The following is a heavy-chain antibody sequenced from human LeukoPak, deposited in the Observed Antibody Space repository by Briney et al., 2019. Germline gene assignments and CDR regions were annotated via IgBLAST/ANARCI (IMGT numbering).Heavy chain of an antibody. Sequence: GGSLRLSCAASGFTFSSYAMSWVRQAPGKGLEWVSAISGSGGSTYYADSVKGRSTISRDNSKNTLYLQMNSLRAEDTAVYYCAKAAAAIFYYGMDVWGQGTTVTVSS. J-gene: IGHJ6*02. CDR3: AKAAAAIFYYGMDV. CDR1: GFTFSSYA. V-gene: IGHV3-23*01. CDR2: ISGSGGST. D-gene: IGHD2-2*01.